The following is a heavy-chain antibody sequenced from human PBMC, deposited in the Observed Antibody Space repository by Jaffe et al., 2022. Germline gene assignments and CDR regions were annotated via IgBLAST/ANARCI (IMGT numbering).Heavy chain of an antibody. CDR1: GGTFSSYA. J-gene: IGHJ5*02. CDR3: ARGYGSGRHTERYNWFDP. Sequence: QVQLVQSGAEVKKPGSSVKVSCKASGGTFSSYAISWVRQAPGQGLEWMGGIIPIFGTANYAQKFQGRVTITADESTSTAYMELSSLRSEDTAVYYCARGYGSGRHTERYNWFDPWGQGTLVTVSS. D-gene: IGHD3-10*01. CDR2: IIPIFGTA. V-gene: IGHV1-69*01.